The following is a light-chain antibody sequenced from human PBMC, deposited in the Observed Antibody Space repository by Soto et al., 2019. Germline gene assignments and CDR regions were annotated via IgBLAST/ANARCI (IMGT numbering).Light chain of an antibody. J-gene: IGKJ4*01. CDR3: QQYGSSPLT. CDR1: QSVSSY. CDR2: DAS. V-gene: IGKV3-20*01. Sequence: EIVLTQSPATLSLSPGERSTLSFMASQSVSSYLAWYQQKPGQAPRLLIYDASNRATGIPARFSGSGSGTDFTLTISRLEPEDFAVYYCQQYGSSPLTFGGGTKVDIK.